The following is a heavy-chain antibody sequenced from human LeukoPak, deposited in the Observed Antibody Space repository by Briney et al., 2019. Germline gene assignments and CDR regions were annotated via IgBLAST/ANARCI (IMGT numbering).Heavy chain of an antibody. Sequence: PSETLSLTCTVSGGSISSSSYNWGWIRQPPGKGLEWIGSIYYSGSTYYNPSLKSRVTISVDTSKNQFSLKLSSVTAADTAVYYCSRTTMIVGVDYWGQGTLVTVSS. D-gene: IGHD3-22*01. CDR1: GGSISSSSYN. J-gene: IGHJ4*02. V-gene: IGHV4-39*01. CDR3: SRTTMIVGVDY. CDR2: IYYSGST.